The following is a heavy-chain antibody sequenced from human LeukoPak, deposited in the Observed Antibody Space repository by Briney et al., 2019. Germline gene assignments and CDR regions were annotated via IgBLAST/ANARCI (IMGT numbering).Heavy chain of an antibody. V-gene: IGHV1-69*04. J-gene: IGHJ5*02. CDR2: IIPILGIA. Sequence: GASVKVSCKASGGXFSSYAISWVRQAPGQGLEWMGRIIPILGIANYAQKFQGRVTITADKSTSTAYMELSSLRSEDTAVYYCARGLAAAGTAWFDPWGQGTLVTVSS. CDR3: ARGLAAAGTAWFDP. D-gene: IGHD6-13*01. CDR1: GGXFSSYA.